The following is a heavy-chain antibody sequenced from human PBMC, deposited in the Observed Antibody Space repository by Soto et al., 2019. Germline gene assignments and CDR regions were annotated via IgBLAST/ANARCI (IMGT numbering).Heavy chain of an antibody. CDR1: GGTFSSYT. CDR3: ASNGKVRYSSGWYSGDAFDI. D-gene: IGHD6-19*01. Sequence: SVKVSCKASGGTFSSYTISWVRQAPGQGLEWMGRIIPILGIANYAQKFQGRVTITADKSTSAAYMELSSLRSEDTAVYYSASNGKVRYSSGWYSGDAFDIWGQGTMVTVSS. J-gene: IGHJ3*02. CDR2: IIPILGIA. V-gene: IGHV1-69*02.